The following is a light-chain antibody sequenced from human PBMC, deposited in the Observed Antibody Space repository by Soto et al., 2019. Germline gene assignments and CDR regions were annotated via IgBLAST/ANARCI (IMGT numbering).Light chain of an antibody. CDR3: QAWDSSTAVV. V-gene: IGLV3-1*01. CDR2: QNT. J-gene: IGLJ2*01. CDR1: KLGDKH. Sequence: SSELTQPPSVSVSPGQTASITCSGDKLGDKHACWYQQKPGQSPVLVIYQNTKRPSGIPDRFSGSNSGNTATLTISGTQAMDEADYYCQAWDSSTAVVFGGGTKLTVL.